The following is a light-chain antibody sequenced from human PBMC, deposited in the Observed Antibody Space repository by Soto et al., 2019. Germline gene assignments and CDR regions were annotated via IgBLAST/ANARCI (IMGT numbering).Light chain of an antibody. CDR1: QSVSSSY. CDR2: GAS. V-gene: IGKV3-20*01. J-gene: IGKJ1*01. Sequence: EIVLTQSPGTLSLSPGERATLSCRASQSVSSSYLAWYQQKPGQAPRLVIYGASTRATGIPDRFSGTGSGTDFTLTIGRLEPEDFAVYYCQQYGTSPGTFGQGTKVDI. CDR3: QQYGTSPGT.